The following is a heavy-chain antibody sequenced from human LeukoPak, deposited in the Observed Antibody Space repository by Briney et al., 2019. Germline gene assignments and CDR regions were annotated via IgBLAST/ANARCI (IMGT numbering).Heavy chain of an antibody. CDR3: ARGGRWLPDY. D-gene: IGHD5-24*01. J-gene: IGHJ4*02. CDR1: GFTFSSYS. CDR2: ISSSSSYI. Sequence: GGSLRLSCAASGFTFSSYSMNWVRQAPGKGLEWVSSISSSSSYIYYADSVKGRFTISRDNAKNSLYLQMNSLRGEDTAVYYCARGGRWLPDYWGQGTLVTVSS. V-gene: IGHV3-21*01.